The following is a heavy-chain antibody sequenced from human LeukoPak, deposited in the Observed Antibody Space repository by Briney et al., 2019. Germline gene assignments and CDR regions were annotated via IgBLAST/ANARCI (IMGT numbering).Heavy chain of an antibody. CDR1: GFTFSSYW. D-gene: IGHD3-10*01. Sequence: PGGSLRLSCAASGFTFSSYWMSWVRQAPGKGLEWVANIKQDGSEKHYVDSVKGRFTISRDNAKNSLYLQMNSLRAEDTAVYYCAREEGFYGSGSFDYWGQGTLVTVSS. V-gene: IGHV3-7*01. J-gene: IGHJ4*02. CDR3: AREEGFYGSGSFDY. CDR2: IKQDGSEK.